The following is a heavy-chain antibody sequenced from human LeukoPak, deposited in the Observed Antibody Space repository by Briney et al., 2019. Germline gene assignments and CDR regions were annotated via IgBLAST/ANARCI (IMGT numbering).Heavy chain of an antibody. V-gene: IGHV3-48*01. Sequence: GGSLRLSCAVSGFTFNTHSMKWVRQAPGKGLEWIAYISRGIGTIHYAGSVKGRFTISRDNAKNSVYLQMNSLRAEDTAVYYCARPAYYLGGTGYYGMDVWGQGTTVTVSS. CDR3: ARPAYYLGGTGYYGMDV. D-gene: IGHD4/OR15-4a*01. CDR1: GFTFNTHS. J-gene: IGHJ6*02. CDR2: ISRGIGTI.